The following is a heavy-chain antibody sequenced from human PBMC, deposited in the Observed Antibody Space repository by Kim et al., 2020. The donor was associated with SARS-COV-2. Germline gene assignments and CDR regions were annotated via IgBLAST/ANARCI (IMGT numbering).Heavy chain of an antibody. J-gene: IGHJ4*02. D-gene: IGHD1-1*01. Sequence: GGSLRLSCVASGITFSRSGMHWVRQAPGKGLDWVAFISYDGTSKDYTDAVKGRFTISRDSSKNTLYLQMNTLRGEDSAVYYCARDRAGTDIDHWGQGALVTVSS. CDR3: ARDRAGTDIDH. CDR1: GITFSRSG. CDR2: ISYDGTSK. V-gene: IGHV3-30*03.